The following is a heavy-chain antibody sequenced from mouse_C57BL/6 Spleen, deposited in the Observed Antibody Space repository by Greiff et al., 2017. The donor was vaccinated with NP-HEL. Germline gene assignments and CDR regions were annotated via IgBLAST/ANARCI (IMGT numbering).Heavy chain of an antibody. V-gene: IGHV1-81*01. D-gene: IGHD1-1*01. J-gene: IGHJ4*01. Sequence: QVQLQQSGAELARPGASVKLSCKASGYTFTSYGISWVKQRTGQGLEWIGEIYPRSGNTYYNETFKGKATLTGDKSTSTAYMELRSLKSEDSAVYFCARDSYGSSYGNWGQGTSVTVSS. CDR1: GYTFTSYG. CDR2: IYPRSGNT. CDR3: ARDSYGSSYGN.